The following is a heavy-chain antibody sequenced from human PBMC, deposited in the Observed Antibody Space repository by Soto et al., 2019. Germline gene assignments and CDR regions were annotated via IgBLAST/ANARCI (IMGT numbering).Heavy chain of an antibody. Sequence: QVTLKESGPVLVTPTETLTLRCTVSGLSITDAEMGVSWIRQPPVQTLEWLAHIDSSGEKSYRTFLKSRLAISKDTSKSQIVLTMTNMDPADTATYYCARRHLAVAVSPWFDPWGQGLPVTVSS. V-gene: IGHV2-26*01. CDR1: GLSITDAEMG. CDR2: IDSSGEK. CDR3: ARRHLAVAVSPWFDP. D-gene: IGHD6-19*01. J-gene: IGHJ5*02.